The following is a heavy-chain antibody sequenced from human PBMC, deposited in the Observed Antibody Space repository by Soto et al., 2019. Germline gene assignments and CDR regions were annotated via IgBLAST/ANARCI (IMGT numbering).Heavy chain of an antibody. J-gene: IGHJ6*02. CDR1: GGSISSSNW. V-gene: IGHV4-4*02. CDR2: IYHSGST. Sequence: SETLSLTCAVSGGSISSSNWWSWVRQPPGKGLEWIGEIYHSGSTNYNPSLKSRVTITVDKSKKQFSLKLSSVTAADTAVYYFARLYWQQLVRDYYYYGMDVWGQGTTVTVS. CDR3: ARLYWQQLVRDYYYYGMDV. D-gene: IGHD6-13*01.